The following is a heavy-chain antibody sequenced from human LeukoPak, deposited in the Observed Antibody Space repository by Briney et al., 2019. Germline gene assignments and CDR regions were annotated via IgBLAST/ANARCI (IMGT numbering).Heavy chain of an antibody. CDR2: ISAYNGNT. V-gene: IGHV1-18*01. CDR1: GYTFTSYG. Sequence: ASAKVSCKASGYTFTSYGISWVRQAPGQGLEWMRWISAYNGNTNYAQKLQGRVTMTTDTSTSTAYMELRSLRSDDTAVYYCARGHVRDYYGSGSYYTYWGQGTLVTVSS. CDR3: ARGHVRDYYGSGSYYTY. J-gene: IGHJ4*02. D-gene: IGHD3-10*01.